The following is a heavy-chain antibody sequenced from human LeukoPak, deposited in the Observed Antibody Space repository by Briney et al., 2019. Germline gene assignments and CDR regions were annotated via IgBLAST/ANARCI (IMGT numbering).Heavy chain of an antibody. CDR2: IYYSGST. CDR1: GGSISSSSYY. J-gene: IGHJ3*02. CDR3: AGGFGYYDSSGPGAFDI. V-gene: IGHV4-39*07. Sequence: SETLSLTCTVSGGSISSSSYYWGWIRQPPEKGLEWIGSIYYSGSTYYNPSLKSRVTISVDTSKNQFSLKLSSVTAADTAVYYCAGGFGYYDSSGPGAFDIWGQGTMVTVSS. D-gene: IGHD3-22*01.